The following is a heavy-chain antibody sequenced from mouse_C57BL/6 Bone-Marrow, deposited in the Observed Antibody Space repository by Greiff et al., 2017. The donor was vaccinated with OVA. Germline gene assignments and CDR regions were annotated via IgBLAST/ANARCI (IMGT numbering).Heavy chain of an antibody. Sequence: EVKLVESGGGLVQPGGSLKLSCAASGFTFSDYGMAWVRQAPRKGPEWVAFISNLAYSIYYADTVTGRFTISRENAKNTLYLEMSSLRSEDTAMYYCARHRYYGSSYDWYFDVWGTGTTVTVSS. CDR3: ARHRYYGSSYDWYFDV. CDR2: ISNLAYSI. CDR1: GFTFSDYG. J-gene: IGHJ1*03. D-gene: IGHD1-1*01. V-gene: IGHV5-15*01.